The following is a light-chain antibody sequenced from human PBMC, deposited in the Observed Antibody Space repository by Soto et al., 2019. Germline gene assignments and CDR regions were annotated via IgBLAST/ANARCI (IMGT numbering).Light chain of an antibody. CDR3: CSYAGSYTFV. V-gene: IGLV2-11*01. CDR2: DVI. Sequence: QSVLTQPRSVSGSPGQSVTVSCSGTSSDVGGYDYVAWYQQYPGKAPKLMIYDVIKRPSGVPDRFSGSKSGNTASLTISGLQAEDEADYYCCSYAGSYTFVFGTETKLTV. CDR1: SSDVGGYDY. J-gene: IGLJ1*01.